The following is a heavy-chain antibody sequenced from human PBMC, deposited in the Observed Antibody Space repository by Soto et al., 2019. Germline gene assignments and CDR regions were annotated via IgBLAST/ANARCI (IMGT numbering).Heavy chain of an antibody. CDR1: GGSISTYY. CDR3: ASDRSSGWDQGYGMDV. V-gene: IGHV4-59*01. D-gene: IGHD6-19*01. J-gene: IGHJ6*02. CDR2: IYYSGST. Sequence: SSETLSLTCTVSGGSISTYYWSWIRQPPGKGLEWIGYIYYSGSTSYNPSLKSRVTISVDTSKNQFSLKLRSVTAADTAVYYCASDRSSGWDQGYGMDVWGQGPTVTVSS.